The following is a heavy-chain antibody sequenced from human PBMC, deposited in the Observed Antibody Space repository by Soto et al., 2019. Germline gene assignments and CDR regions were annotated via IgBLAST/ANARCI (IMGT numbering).Heavy chain of an antibody. Sequence: TGGSLRLSCAACGFTVISNYVNWVPQAPGKGLEWVSVIYSGGAAHYADSVKGRFTISRDSSKSTVYLQMNSLTAEDTAVYFCAKGDYYDSNFDYWGQGTPVTVSS. CDR1: GFTVISNY. CDR2: IYSGGAA. D-gene: IGHD3-22*01. V-gene: IGHV3-53*01. CDR3: AKGDYYDSNFDY. J-gene: IGHJ4*02.